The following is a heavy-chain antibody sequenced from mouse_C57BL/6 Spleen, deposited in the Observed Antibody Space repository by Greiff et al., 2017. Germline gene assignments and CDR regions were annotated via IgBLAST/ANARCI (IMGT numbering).Heavy chain of an antibody. V-gene: IGHV5-16*01. CDR3: ARELRLQYFDV. J-gene: IGHJ1*03. CDR1: GFTFSDYY. CDR2: INYDGSST. Sequence: EVKLMESEGGLVQPGSSMKLSCTASGFTFSDYYMAWVRQVPEKGLEWVANINYDGSSTYYLDSLKSRFIISRDNAKNILYLQMSSLKSEDTATYYCARELRLQYFDVWGTGTTVTVSS. D-gene: IGHD3-2*02.